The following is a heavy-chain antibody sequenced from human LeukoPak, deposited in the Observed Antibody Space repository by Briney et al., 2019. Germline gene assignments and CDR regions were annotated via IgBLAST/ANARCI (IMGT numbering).Heavy chain of an antibody. Sequence: GGSLRLSCAASGFTFSSYAMSWVRQAPGKGLEWVSAISGSGGSTYYADSVKGRFTISRDNSKNTLYLQMNSLRAEDMALYYCAKDDSSSWYGDWYFDLWGRGTLVTVSS. J-gene: IGHJ2*01. D-gene: IGHD6-13*01. CDR1: GFTFSSYA. CDR2: ISGSGGST. CDR3: AKDDSSSWYGDWYFDL. V-gene: IGHV3-23*01.